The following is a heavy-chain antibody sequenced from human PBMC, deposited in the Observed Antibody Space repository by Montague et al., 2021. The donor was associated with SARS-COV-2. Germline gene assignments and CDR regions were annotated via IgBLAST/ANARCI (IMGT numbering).Heavy chain of an antibody. J-gene: IGHJ4*02. Sequence: TLSLTCTVSSGSISYGSYFWTWIRPPAGKGLEWIGRIHTSGSTNYNPSLQSRVSISIDTSKDQVSLELSSVTAADTAVYYCASADCGGDCYSGQGTLVTVSS. CDR3: ASADCGGDCY. CDR1: SGSISYGSYF. D-gene: IGHD2-21*02. CDR2: IHTSGST. V-gene: IGHV4-61*02.